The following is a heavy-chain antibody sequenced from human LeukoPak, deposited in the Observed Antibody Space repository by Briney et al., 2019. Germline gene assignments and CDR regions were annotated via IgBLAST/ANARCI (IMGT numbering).Heavy chain of an antibody. V-gene: IGHV4-59*01. CDR2: IFYSGST. CDR3: ARGRWYMDV. CDR1: GDSITSYY. D-gene: IGHD2-15*01. J-gene: IGHJ6*03. Sequence: PSETLSLTCTVSGDSITSYYWSWIRQPPGKGLEWIGYIFYSGSTDYSPSLKSRVTISIDTSKNQFSLKLNSVTAADTAVYYCARGRWYMDVWGKGTTVTISS.